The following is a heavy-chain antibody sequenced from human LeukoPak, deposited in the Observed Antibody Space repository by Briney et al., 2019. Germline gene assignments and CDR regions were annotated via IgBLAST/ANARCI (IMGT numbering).Heavy chain of an antibody. CDR1: GGTFSSYT. V-gene: IGHV1-69*05. CDR3: ARETERNRRWLEYYFDY. J-gene: IGHJ4*02. D-gene: IGHD6-19*01. CDR2: IIPIFGTA. Sequence: SVKVSCKASGGTFSSYTISWVRQAPGQGLEWMGRIIPIFGTANYAQKFQGRVTITTDESTSTAYMELSSLRSEDTAVYYCARETERNRRWLEYYFDYWGQGTLVTVSS.